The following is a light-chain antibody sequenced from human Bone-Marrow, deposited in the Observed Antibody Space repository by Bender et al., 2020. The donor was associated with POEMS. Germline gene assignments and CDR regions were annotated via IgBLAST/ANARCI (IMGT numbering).Light chain of an antibody. CDR3: LTWAIGFLYV. Sequence: QSVVTQPPSLSEAPRQRVTIPCSGSSSNIGNHGVNWYQQLPGEAPKLLIYYDDLLTPGVSDRFSASKSGTSASLAISELQSEDEADYYCLTWAIGFLYVFGPGTKVTVL. V-gene: IGLV1-36*01. CDR2: YDD. CDR1: SSNIGNHG. J-gene: IGLJ1*01.